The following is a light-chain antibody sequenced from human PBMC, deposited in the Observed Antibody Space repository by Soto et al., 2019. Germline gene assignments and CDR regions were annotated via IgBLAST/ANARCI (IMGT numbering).Light chain of an antibody. CDR1: QSLSTNS. V-gene: IGKV3-20*01. CDR3: QQYDASPLT. CDR2: AAS. J-gene: IGKJ3*01. Sequence: EIVLTQSPGTLSLSPGERATLSCRASQSLSTNSLAWYQRKPGQTPRLLIYAASTRDTDIPDRFNGSGSGTDFALTISRLEPEDFALYYCQQYDASPLTFGPGTKVDIK.